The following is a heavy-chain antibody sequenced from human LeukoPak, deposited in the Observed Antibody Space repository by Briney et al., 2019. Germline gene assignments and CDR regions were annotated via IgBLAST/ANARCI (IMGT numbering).Heavy chain of an antibody. CDR3: SIHMSATNDCTFFGLDV. CDR1: GFTFKNYG. V-gene: IGHV3-9*01. CDR2: INWNGGDK. J-gene: IGHJ6*02. Sequence: PGRSLRLSCAATGFTFKNYGMHWVRQPPGKGLEWVSSINWNGGDKDYADSVKGRFTISRDNAKNTLYLQMSSLRPEDTAVYYCSIHMSATNDCTFFGLDVWAQETTVSVSS. D-gene: IGHD2-21*01.